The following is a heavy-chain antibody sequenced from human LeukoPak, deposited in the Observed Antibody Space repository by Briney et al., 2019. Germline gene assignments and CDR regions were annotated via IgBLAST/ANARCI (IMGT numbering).Heavy chain of an antibody. J-gene: IGHJ4*02. CDR3: ARGYCSGGTCYRTFFDY. CDR1: GGSISTFY. CDR2: IDDSGST. D-gene: IGHD2-15*01. Sequence: SETLSLTCTVSGGSISTFYWSWIRQPPGKGLEWIGYIDDSGSTNYNPSLKSRVIISVDTSNNQFSLKLSSVTAADTAVYYCARGYCSGGTCYRTFFDYWGQGTLVTVSS. V-gene: IGHV4-59*01.